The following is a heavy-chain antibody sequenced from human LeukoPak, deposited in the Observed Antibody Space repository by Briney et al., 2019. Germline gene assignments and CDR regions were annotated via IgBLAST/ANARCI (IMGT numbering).Heavy chain of an antibody. D-gene: IGHD3-16*02. CDR1: GGPNSSSNW. CDR3: AGGNYDDYVWGSYRYSRDY. J-gene: IGHJ4*02. Sequence: SGTQSLICAVSGGPNSSSNWWSWVRQPPGKGLEWIGEIYHSGSTNYNPSLKSRDTISVDKSKNQSSLKLSSVTAADKAVYYCAGGNYDDYVWGSYRYSRDYWGQGTLVTVSS. CDR2: IYHSGST. V-gene: IGHV4-4*02.